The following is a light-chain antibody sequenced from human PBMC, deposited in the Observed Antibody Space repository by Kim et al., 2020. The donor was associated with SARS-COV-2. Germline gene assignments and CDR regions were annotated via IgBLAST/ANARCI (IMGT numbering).Light chain of an antibody. V-gene: IGLV1-40*01. J-gene: IGLJ2*01. CDR1: SSNSGPSYD. Sequence: PRKRISLSCAGSSSNSGPSYDVHSHQPLPATAPQLLFYANHNRPAGVPDRFSGSKSGTSASLAITELQAEDEASYYCQSHNSMSTVFGGGTQLTVL. CDR2: ANH. CDR3: QSHNSMSTV.